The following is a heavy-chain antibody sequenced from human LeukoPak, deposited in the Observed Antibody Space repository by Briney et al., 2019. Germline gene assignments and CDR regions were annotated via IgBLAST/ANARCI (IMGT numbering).Heavy chain of an antibody. CDR3: ARDATVAYSFDY. D-gene: IGHD4-23*01. Sequence: PGGSLSLSCAVSRLTLSTYWMRWVRQAPGKGLEWVANIKQDGSEKYYVDSVKGRFTISRDNAKNSLYLQMNSLRAEDTAVYYCARDATVAYSFDYWGQGTLVTVSS. J-gene: IGHJ4*02. V-gene: IGHV3-7*01. CDR2: IKQDGSEK. CDR1: RLTLSTYW.